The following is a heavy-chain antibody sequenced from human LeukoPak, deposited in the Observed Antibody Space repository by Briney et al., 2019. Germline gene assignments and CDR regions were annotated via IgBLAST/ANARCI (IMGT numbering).Heavy chain of an antibody. Sequence: GAPVKVSCKASGYTFTSHAMHWVRQAPGQRLEWMGWINAGNGNTKYSQKFQGRVTITRDTSASTAYMELSSLRSEDTAVYYCARPYSSSTSYYGMDVWGQGTTVTVSS. CDR2: INAGNGNT. J-gene: IGHJ6*02. D-gene: IGHD6-6*01. V-gene: IGHV1-3*01. CDR1: GYTFTSHA. CDR3: ARPYSSSTSYYGMDV.